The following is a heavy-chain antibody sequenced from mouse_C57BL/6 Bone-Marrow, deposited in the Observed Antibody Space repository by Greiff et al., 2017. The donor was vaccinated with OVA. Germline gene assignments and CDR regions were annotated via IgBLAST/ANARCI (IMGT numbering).Heavy chain of an antibody. Sequence: VQLQQSGAELVKPGASVKISCKASGYAFSSYWMNWVKQRPGKGLEWIGQIYPGDGDTNYNGKFKGKATLTADKSSSTAYMQLSSLTSEDSAVYFCARRRQLRLYFDYWGQGTTLTVSS. CDR3: ARRRQLRLYFDY. V-gene: IGHV1-80*01. D-gene: IGHD3-2*02. CDR2: IYPGDGDT. CDR1: GYAFSSYW. J-gene: IGHJ2*01.